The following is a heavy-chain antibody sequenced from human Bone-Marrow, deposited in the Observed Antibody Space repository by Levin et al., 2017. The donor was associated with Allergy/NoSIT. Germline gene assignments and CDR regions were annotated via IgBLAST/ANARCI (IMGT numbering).Heavy chain of an antibody. Sequence: SETLSLTCTVSGGSISSSTHYWAWVRQAPGKGLEWVGSIYYTGPTYYKLSLKSRVTISVDRSKNQFSLKLTSVTAADTAVYYCAREADLIGARAPCDFWVQGTLVSVSS. CDR2: IYYTGPT. V-gene: IGHV4-39*07. CDR3: AREADLIGARAPCDF. D-gene: IGHD1-26*01. CDR1: GGSISSSTHY. J-gene: IGHJ4*02.